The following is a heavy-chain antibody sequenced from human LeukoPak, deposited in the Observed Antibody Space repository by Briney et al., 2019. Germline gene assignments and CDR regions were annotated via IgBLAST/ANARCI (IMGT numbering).Heavy chain of an antibody. Sequence: GGSLRLSCAASGFTFSSYEMNWVRQAPGKGLEWVSYISSSGSTIYYADSVKGRFTISRDNAKNSLYLQMNSLRAEDTAVYYCARDSVNSGSYGAFDIWGQGTMVTVSS. J-gene: IGHJ3*02. V-gene: IGHV3-48*03. CDR1: GFTFSSYE. D-gene: IGHD1-26*01. CDR3: ARDSVNSGSYGAFDI. CDR2: ISSSGSTI.